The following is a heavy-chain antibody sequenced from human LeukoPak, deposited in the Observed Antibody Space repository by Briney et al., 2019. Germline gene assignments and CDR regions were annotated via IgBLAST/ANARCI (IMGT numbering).Heavy chain of an antibody. CDR1: GGSISSSSYY. V-gene: IGHV4-39*01. CDR3: ASGRMDQYYDSSGCPFDY. D-gene: IGHD3-22*01. Sequence: PSETLSLTCTVSGGSISSSSYYWGWIRQPPGKGLEWIGSIYYSGSTYYNPSLKSRVTISVDTSKNQFSLKLSSVTAADTAVYYCASGRMDQYYDSSGCPFDYWGQGTLVTVSS. J-gene: IGHJ4*02. CDR2: IYYSGST.